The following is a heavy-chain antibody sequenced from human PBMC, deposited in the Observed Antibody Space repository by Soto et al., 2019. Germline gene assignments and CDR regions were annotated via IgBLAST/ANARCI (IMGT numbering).Heavy chain of an antibody. CDR2: ISYDGSNK. CDR3: AKTLTYYDFWSGYMYDAFDI. D-gene: IGHD3-3*01. V-gene: IGHV3-30*18. Sequence: PRRSCASSVFTFSSYGIHWVRQAPGKGLEWLSVISYDGSNKYYADSVKGRFTISRDNSKKTLYLQMNSLRAEDTAVYYCAKTLTYYDFWSGYMYDAFDIWGQGTMVTVSS. CDR1: VFTFSSYG. J-gene: IGHJ3*02.